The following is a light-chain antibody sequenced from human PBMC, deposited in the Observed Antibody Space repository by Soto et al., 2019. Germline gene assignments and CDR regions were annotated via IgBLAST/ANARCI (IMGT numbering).Light chain of an antibody. CDR1: SSDVGSHNL. Sequence: QSALTQPASVSGSPGQSITISCTGTSSDVGSHNLVSWYQQHPGQAPKLMIYEVSKRPLGVSARFSASKSGNTASLTISGLQAEDEADYSCCSYGGSTAVFGGGTQLTVL. J-gene: IGLJ7*01. CDR3: CSYGGSTAV. V-gene: IGLV2-23*02. CDR2: EVS.